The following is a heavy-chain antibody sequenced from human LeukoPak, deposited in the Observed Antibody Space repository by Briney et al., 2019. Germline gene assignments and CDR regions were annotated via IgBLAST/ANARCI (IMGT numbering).Heavy chain of an antibody. CDR3: ARGRAGSGWYVGRAFDY. V-gene: IGHV1-18*01. D-gene: IGHD6-19*01. Sequence: ASVKVSCKASGYTFTSYGISWVRQAPGQGLEWMGWISAYNGNTNYAQKLQGRVTMTTDTSTSTAYMELRSLRSDDTAVYYCARGRAGSGWYVGRAFDYWGQGTLVTVSS. CDR2: ISAYNGNT. CDR1: GYTFTSYG. J-gene: IGHJ4*02.